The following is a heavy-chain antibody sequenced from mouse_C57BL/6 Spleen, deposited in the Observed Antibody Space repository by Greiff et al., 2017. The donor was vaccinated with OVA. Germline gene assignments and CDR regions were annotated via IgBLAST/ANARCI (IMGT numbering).Heavy chain of an antibody. CDR3: TRGFYYYGSSQYYFDY. D-gene: IGHD1-1*01. CDR2: IDPETGGT. V-gene: IGHV1-15*01. CDR1: GYTFTDYE. J-gene: IGHJ2*01. Sequence: QVQLQQSGAELVRPGASVTLSCKASGYTFTDYEMHWVKQTPVHGLEWIGAIDPETGGTAYNQKFKGKAILTADKSSSTAYMELRSLTSEDSAVYYCTRGFYYYGSSQYYFDYWGQGTTLTVSS.